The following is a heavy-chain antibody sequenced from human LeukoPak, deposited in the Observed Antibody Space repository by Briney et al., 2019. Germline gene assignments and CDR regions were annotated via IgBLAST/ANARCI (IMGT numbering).Heavy chain of an antibody. J-gene: IGHJ6*03. Sequence: ALAKVSCRASGYTLTGYYIHWVRQAPGQGLEWMGWITPNSGIIEYAQKFQGRVTMTRDTSTSTAYMEVSWLTSDDTALYYCAMDGSGRPSYYYYMDVWGTGNTVTVSS. V-gene: IGHV1-2*02. CDR3: AMDGSGRPSYYYYMDV. CDR2: ITPNSGII. D-gene: IGHD3-10*01. CDR1: GYTLTGYY.